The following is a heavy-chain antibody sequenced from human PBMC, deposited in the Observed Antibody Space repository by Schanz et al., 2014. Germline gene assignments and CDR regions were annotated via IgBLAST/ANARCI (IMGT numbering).Heavy chain of an antibody. CDR1: GYSFTTYG. D-gene: IGHD6-13*01. CDR3: ARDGEAAAGCDY. CDR2: INPSSGTT. J-gene: IGHJ4*02. Sequence: QGQLVQSGAEVKKPGASVKVSCKASGYSFTTYGLNWVRQAPGQGLEWMGKINPSSGTTRIAQNFQGRLTVTRDTSTSTVYMELSSLRSEDTAVYYCARDGEAAAGCDYWGQGTLVTVSS. V-gene: IGHV1-46*03.